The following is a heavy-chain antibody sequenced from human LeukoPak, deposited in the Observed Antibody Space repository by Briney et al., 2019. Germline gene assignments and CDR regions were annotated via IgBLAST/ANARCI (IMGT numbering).Heavy chain of an antibody. CDR1: GFTFSSYE. J-gene: IGHJ2*01. V-gene: IGHV3-48*03. Sequence: GGSLRLSCAASGFTFSSYEMNCVRQAPGKGLEWVSYIRSGGSTTSYADSLQGRFTISRDNAKNSLYLQMNSLRAEDTAVYYCARGRTTVTTWFLDLWGRGTLVTVSS. CDR2: IRSGGSTT. CDR3: ARGRTTVTTWFLDL. D-gene: IGHD4-17*01.